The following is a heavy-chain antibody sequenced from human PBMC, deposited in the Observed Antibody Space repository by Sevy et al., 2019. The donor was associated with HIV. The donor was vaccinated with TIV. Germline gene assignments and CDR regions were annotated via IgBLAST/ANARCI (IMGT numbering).Heavy chain of an antibody. J-gene: IGHJ4*02. CDR3: ARSEYYYGSGSYYHY. Sequence: GGSLRLSCAASGFTFSSYWMSWVRQAPGKGLEWVANIKQDGSDKYYVDSVKGRFTISRDNAKNSLYLQMNRLRAEETAVYYCARSEYYYGSGSYYHYWGQGTLVTVSS. D-gene: IGHD3-10*01. CDR1: GFTFSSYW. V-gene: IGHV3-7*01. CDR2: IKQDGSDK.